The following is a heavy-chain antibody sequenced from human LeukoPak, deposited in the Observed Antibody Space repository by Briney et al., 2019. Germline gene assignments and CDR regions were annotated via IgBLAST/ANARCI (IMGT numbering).Heavy chain of an antibody. Sequence: PGGSLRLSCAASGFTFSSYEMKWVRQAPGKGLEWVSYISSSGSTIYYADSVKGRFTISRDNAKNSQYLQMNSLRAEDTAVYYCARAADSYGFLDAFDIWGQGTMVTVSS. V-gene: IGHV3-48*03. CDR2: ISSSGSTI. J-gene: IGHJ3*02. D-gene: IGHD5-18*01. CDR3: ARAADSYGFLDAFDI. CDR1: GFTFSSYE.